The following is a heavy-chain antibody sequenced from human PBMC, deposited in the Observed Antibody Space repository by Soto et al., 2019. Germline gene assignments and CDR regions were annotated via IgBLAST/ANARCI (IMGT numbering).Heavy chain of an antibody. Sequence: SETLSLTCTVSCGSFSDYYWSWIRQPPGKGLEWIGYISYSGSTKYRPSLKSRITISVDTSKNQFSLKLRSVTAADTAVYYCARDFAVPAAIGTDYYFYYGLDVWGRGTTVTVSS. CDR3: ARDFAVPAAIGTDYYFYYGLDV. CDR1: CGSFSDYY. J-gene: IGHJ6*02. CDR2: ISYSGST. D-gene: IGHD2-2*01. V-gene: IGHV4-59*01.